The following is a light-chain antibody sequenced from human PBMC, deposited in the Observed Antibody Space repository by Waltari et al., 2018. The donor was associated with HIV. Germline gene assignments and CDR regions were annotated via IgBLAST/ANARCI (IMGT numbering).Light chain of an antibody. CDR2: EVS. V-gene: IGLV2-14*01. Sequence: QSALTQPASVSGSPGQSITLSCTGTSRDVGGSNYVPWYQHHPGKAPKLIIYEVSYRPSGVSDRFSGSKSGNTASLTISGRQAEDETDYYCSSYTSSSTWVFGGGTKLTVL. J-gene: IGLJ3*02. CDR1: SRDVGGSNY. CDR3: SSYTSSSTWV.